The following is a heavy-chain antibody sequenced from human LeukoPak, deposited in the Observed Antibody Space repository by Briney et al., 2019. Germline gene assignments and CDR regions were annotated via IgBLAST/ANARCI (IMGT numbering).Heavy chain of an antibody. J-gene: IGHJ6*02. D-gene: IGHD1-1*01. CDR1: RFTFSSYS. CDR2: IGSSSSYK. V-gene: IGHV3-21*01. CDR3: VRDHSPQLNRRRFYYGMDV. Sequence: GGSLRLSCAASRFTFSSYSMNWVRQAPGKGLEWVSSIGSSSSYKYYAASVKGRFTISRDNAKNSLYLQMNSLGAEDTAVYYCVRDHSPQLNRRRFYYGMDVWGQGTTVTVSS.